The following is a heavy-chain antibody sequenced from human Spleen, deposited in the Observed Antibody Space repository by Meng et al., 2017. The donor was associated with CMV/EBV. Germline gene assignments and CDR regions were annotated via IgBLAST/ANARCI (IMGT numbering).Heavy chain of an antibody. Sequence: SCKASGYTFSSHYIHWVRQAPGQGLEWMGTINPSGGSTNYAQKFQGRITVTRDTSTTTVYMHLSSLKSEDTAVYYCASDIAARGFFDYWGQGTLVTVSS. V-gene: IGHV1-46*01. J-gene: IGHJ4*02. D-gene: IGHD6-25*01. CDR2: INPSGGST. CDR3: ASDIAARGFFDY. CDR1: GYTFSSHY.